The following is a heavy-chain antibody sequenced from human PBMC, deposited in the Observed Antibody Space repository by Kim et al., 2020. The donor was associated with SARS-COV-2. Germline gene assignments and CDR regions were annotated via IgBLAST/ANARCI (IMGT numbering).Heavy chain of an antibody. V-gene: IGHV3-64D*06. CDR1: GFTFSDYA. CDR2: TTRSGDGT. D-gene: IGHD2-8*01. Sequence: GGSLRLSCSASGFTFSDYAIHWVRRAPGKGLQYVSATTRSGDGTFYADSVEGRFTISRDNSKNTLYLQMNSLRVEDTSVYYCEKYERKYGDVHWGQGTLVIV. CDR3: EKYERKYGDVH. J-gene: IGHJ4*02.